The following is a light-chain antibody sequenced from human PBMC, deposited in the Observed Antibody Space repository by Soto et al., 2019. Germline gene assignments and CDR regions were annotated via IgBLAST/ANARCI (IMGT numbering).Light chain of an antibody. CDR1: QAINSA. Sequence: AIQVTQSPSSLSASVGDRVTITCRASQAINSALVWYQQKPGKAPKLLISDASILESGVPSRFSGSGSGTDFTLTISSLQPEDFATYFCQQFITYPLTFGQGTRLETK. V-gene: IGKV1-13*02. CDR3: QQFITYPLT. J-gene: IGKJ5*01. CDR2: DAS.